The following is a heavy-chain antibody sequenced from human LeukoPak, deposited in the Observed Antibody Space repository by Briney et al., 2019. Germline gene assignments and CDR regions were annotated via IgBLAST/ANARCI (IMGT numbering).Heavy chain of an antibody. CDR2: ISSSSSYI. Sequence: GGSLRLSCAASGFTFSSYSMNWVRQAPGKGLEWVSSISSSSSYIYYADSVRGRFTISRDNARNSLFLQMNSLRAEDTAVYYCARDVQVATIYPLDYWGQGALVTVSS. V-gene: IGHV3-21*01. CDR1: GFTFSSYS. D-gene: IGHD5-12*01. J-gene: IGHJ4*02. CDR3: ARDVQVATIYPLDY.